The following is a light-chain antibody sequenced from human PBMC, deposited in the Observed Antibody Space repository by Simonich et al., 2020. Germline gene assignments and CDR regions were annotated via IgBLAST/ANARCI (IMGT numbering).Light chain of an antibody. J-gene: IGKJ1*01. CDR2: WAT. Sequence: DIVMTQSPDSLAVSLGERATINCKSNQSVLYSSNNKNYLAWYQQKPGQPPKLLIYWATTRESGVPDRLSGSGSGTDFTLTISSLQAEDVAVYYCQQYYSTPSWTFGQGTKVEIK. V-gene: IGKV4-1*01. CDR1: QSVLYSSNNKNY. CDR3: QQYYSTPSWT.